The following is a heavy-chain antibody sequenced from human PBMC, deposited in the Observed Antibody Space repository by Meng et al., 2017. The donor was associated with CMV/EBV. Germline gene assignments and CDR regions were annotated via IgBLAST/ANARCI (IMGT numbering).Heavy chain of an antibody. J-gene: IGHJ4*02. CDR2: IDPSDSYT. D-gene: IGHD3-22*01. CDR1: GYSFTRYW. CDR3: AGTYYYDSSGYNH. Sequence: CKGSGYSFTRYWISWVRQMPGKGLEWMGRIDPSDSYTNYSPSFQGHVTISADKSISTAYLQWSSLKASDTAMYYCAGTYYYDSSGYNHWGQGTLVTVSS. V-gene: IGHV5-10-1*01.